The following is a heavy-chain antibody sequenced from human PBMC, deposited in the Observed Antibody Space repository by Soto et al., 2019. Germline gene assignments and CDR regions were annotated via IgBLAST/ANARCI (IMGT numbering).Heavy chain of an antibody. Sequence: PSETLSLTCTVSGGPISCYHWSWIRQLAGKGLEWIAYIYYSGNPINHPSLESRVTISMDTSKNQFSLKLTSMTAADTAVYYCARDVHAGFAHYFDPWGQGTLVTVSS. CDR2: IYYSGNP. V-gene: IGHV4-59*12. CDR1: GGPISCYH. J-gene: IGHJ5*02. D-gene: IGHD2-8*01. CDR3: ARDVHAGFAHYFDP.